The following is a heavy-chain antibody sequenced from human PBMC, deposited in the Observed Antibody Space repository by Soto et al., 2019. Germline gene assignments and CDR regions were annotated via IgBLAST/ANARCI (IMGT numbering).Heavy chain of an antibody. Sequence: QVQLQESGPGLVKPSQTLSLTCTVSGGSISSGGYYWSWIRQHPGKGLGWIGYIYYSGSTYYNPSLQRRVTISVDTSKNQFSLKLSSVIAADTAVYYCARGGSDFWSGYRDAFDIWGQGTMVTVSS. V-gene: IGHV4-31*03. CDR2: IYYSGST. CDR1: GGSISSGGYY. CDR3: ARGGSDFWSGYRDAFDI. D-gene: IGHD3-3*01. J-gene: IGHJ3*02.